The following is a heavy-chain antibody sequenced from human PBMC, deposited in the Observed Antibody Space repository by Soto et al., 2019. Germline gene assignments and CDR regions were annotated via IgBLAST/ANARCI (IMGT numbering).Heavy chain of an antibody. Sequence: LSLTCTVSGGSISSYYWSWIRQPPGKGLEWIGYIYYSGSTNYNPSLKSRVTISVDTSKNQFSLKLSSVTAADTAVYYCAGMVAGLDPFDYWGQGTLVTVSS. D-gene: IGHD6-19*01. CDR2: IYYSGST. V-gene: IGHV4-59*01. CDR1: GGSISSYY. CDR3: AGMVAGLDPFDY. J-gene: IGHJ4*02.